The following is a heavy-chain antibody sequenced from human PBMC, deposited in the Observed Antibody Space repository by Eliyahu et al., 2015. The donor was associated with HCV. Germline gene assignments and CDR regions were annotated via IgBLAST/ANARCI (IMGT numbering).Heavy chain of an antibody. CDR2: IKQDGSEK. V-gene: IGHV3-7*03. D-gene: IGHD2-2*01. CDR3: ARYCSSTSCYFDDAFDI. J-gene: IGHJ3*02. CDR1: GFTXXXXW. Sequence: EVQLVESGGGLVQPGGSLSLSCAASGFTXXXXWXXWVRQAPGKGLEWVANIKQDGSEKYYVDSVKGRFTISRDNAKNSLYLQMNSLRAEDTAVYYCARYCSSTSCYFDDAFDIWGQGTMVTVSS.